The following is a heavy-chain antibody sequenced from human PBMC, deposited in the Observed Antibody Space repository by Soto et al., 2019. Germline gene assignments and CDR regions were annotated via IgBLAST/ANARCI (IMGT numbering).Heavy chain of an antibody. CDR1: GFSFSTFA. V-gene: IGHV3-23*01. J-gene: IGHJ4*02. Sequence: EVQLLESGGGLVQPGGSLRLSCVASGFSFSTFAMTWVRQAPGKGLEWVSAISGSGGNTYHADSVKGRFTISRDSSKNTVYLQMNSLRAEDTAIYYCEKASMGTTKGKYYFDYWGQGTLVTASS. CDR3: EKASMGTTKGKYYFDY. CDR2: ISGSGGNT. D-gene: IGHD4-17*01.